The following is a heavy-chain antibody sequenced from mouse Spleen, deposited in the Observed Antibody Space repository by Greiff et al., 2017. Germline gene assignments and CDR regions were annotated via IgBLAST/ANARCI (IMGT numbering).Heavy chain of an antibody. V-gene: IGHV1-42*01. CDR1: GYSFTGYY. D-gene: IGHD2-13*01. CDR3: ATYYGDYAWFAY. J-gene: IGHJ3*01. Sequence: VQLQQSGPELVKPGASVKISCKASGYSFTGYYMNWVKQSPEKSLEWIGEINPSTGGTTYNQKFKAKATLTVDKSSSTAYMQLKSLTSEDSAVYYCATYYGDYAWFAYWGQGTLVTVSA. CDR2: INPSTGGT.